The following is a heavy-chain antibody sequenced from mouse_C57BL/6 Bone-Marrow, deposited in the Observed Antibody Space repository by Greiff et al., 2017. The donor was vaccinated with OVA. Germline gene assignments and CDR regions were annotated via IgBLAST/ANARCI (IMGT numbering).Heavy chain of an antibody. J-gene: IGHJ2*01. CDR2: IDPETGGT. Sequence: VQLQQSGAELVRPGASVTLSCKASGYTFTDYEMHWVKQTPVHGLEWIGAIDPETGGTAYNQKFKGKAILTADKSSSTAYMELRSLTSEDSAVYYCARWDYGSSYCFDYWGQGTTLTVSS. CDR3: ARWDYGSSYCFDY. D-gene: IGHD1-1*01. V-gene: IGHV1-15*01. CDR1: GYTFTDYE.